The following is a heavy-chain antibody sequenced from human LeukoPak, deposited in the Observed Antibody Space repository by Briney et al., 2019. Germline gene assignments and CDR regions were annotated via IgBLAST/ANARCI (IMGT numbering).Heavy chain of an antibody. CDR2: IYPRDSDT. V-gene: IGHV5-51*01. D-gene: IGHD4-23*01. J-gene: IGHJ4*02. Sequence: GESLKISCKGSGYTFTSYWIGWVRQMLGKGLEWMGIIYPRDSDTRYSPSFQGQVIISADNSISTAYLQWSSLKASDTAMYYCVRRGYGGPSPYFDYWGQGILVTVSS. CDR1: GYTFTSYW. CDR3: VRRGYGGPSPYFDY.